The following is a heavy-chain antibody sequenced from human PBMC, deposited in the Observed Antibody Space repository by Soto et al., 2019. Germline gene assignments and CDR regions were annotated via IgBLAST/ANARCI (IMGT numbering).Heavy chain of an antibody. CDR3: ARGSTTDHYVSGSHYSFADY. Sequence: QVQLQESGPGLVKPSQTLSLTCTVSGGSISSGGYYWSWIRQHPGKGLEWIGYIYYSGSTYHNPSLKSRVPISGDPSNDQFCLKLSAVTAAGTAVYYGARGSTTDHYVSGSHYSFADYWGQGTLVTVSS. D-gene: IGHD3-10*01. J-gene: IGHJ4*02. CDR2: IYYSGST. CDR1: GGSISSGGYY. V-gene: IGHV4-31*03.